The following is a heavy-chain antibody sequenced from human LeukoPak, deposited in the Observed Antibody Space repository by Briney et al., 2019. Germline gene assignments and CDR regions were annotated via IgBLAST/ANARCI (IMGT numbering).Heavy chain of an antibody. CDR2: IIPIFGTA. Sequence: GASVKVSCKASGGTFSSYAISWGRQAPGQGLEWMGGIIPIFGTANYAQKFQGRVTITADESTSTAYMELSSLRSEDTAVYYCASRAYCGGDCYLDYWGQGTLVTVSS. V-gene: IGHV1-69*13. CDR1: GGTFSSYA. D-gene: IGHD2-21*02. CDR3: ASRAYCGGDCYLDY. J-gene: IGHJ4*02.